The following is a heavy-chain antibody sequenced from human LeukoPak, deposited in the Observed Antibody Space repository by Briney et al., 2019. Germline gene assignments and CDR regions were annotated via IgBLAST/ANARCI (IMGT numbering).Heavy chain of an antibody. V-gene: IGHV3-7*01. D-gene: IGHD3-3*01. J-gene: IGHJ5*02. CDR2: IKQDGSEK. CDR3: ARDWRLDWFDP. CDR1: GFTFSSYW. Sequence: HPGGSLRLSCAGSGFTFSSYWMSWVRQAPGKGLEWVAIIKQDGSEKYYVDSVKGRSTISRDNAKNSLYLQMNSLRAEDTAVYYCARDWRLDWFDPWGQGTLVTVSS.